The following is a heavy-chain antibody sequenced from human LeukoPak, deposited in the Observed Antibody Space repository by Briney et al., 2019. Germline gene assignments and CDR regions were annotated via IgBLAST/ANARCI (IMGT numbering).Heavy chain of an antibody. J-gene: IGHJ4*02. CDR3: AKGGKWDVTPFDY. V-gene: IGHV3-23*01. CDR1: GFTFTSYS. CDR2: ISGGGGST. Sequence: PGESLRLACAAPGFTFTSYSMNWVRQAPGKGLEWVSTISGGGGSTYYADSVKGRFTISRDNSKNTLYLQVNSLRAEDTAVYYCAKGGKWDVTPFDYWGQGTLVTVSS. D-gene: IGHD1-26*01.